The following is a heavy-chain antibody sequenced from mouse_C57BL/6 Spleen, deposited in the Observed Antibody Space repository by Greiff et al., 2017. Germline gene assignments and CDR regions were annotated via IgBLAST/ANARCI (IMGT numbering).Heavy chain of an antibody. J-gene: IGHJ4*01. CDR3: AREVYYYAMDY. CDR2: IHPNSGST. CDR1: GYTFTSYW. Sequence: VQLQQPGAELVKPGASVKLSCKASGYTFTSYWMHWVKLRPGQGLEWIGMIHPNSGSTNYNEKFKSKATLTVDKSSSTAYMQLSSLTSEDSAVYYCAREVYYYAMDYWGQGTSVTVSS. V-gene: IGHV1-64*01. D-gene: IGHD2-14*01.